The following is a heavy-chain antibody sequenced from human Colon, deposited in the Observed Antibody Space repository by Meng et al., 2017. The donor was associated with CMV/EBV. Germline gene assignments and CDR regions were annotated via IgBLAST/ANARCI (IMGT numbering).Heavy chain of an antibody. CDR2: IYYTGET. CDR3: VRRRVGASSPFDL. V-gene: IGHV4-31*02. D-gene: IGHD1-26*01. CDR1: GCSISRGGFY. Sequence: TVSGCSISRGGFYWGWIRQVPGKGLEWIGNIYYTGETFFNPSLKTRVTIPPDTSKNQFSLRLKFVTAADTAIYYCVRRRVGASSPFDLWGQGTLVTVSS. J-gene: IGHJ4*02.